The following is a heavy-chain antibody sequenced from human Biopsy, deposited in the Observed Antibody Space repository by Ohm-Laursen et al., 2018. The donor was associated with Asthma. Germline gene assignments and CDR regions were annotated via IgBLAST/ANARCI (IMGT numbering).Heavy chain of an antibody. J-gene: IGHJ6*02. D-gene: IGHD3-10*01. CDR1: GYTFNSAG. CDR2: ISVYNGNT. V-gene: IGHV1-18*01. Sequence: SSLKVSCKTSGYTFNSAGITWVRQAPGQGLEWMGWISVYNGNTKVAQKLQDRVTMITDTSTSTAYMELGSLRSDDTAVYFCARAVDYSHYYGIDVWGPGTTVTVS. CDR3: ARAVDYSHYYGIDV.